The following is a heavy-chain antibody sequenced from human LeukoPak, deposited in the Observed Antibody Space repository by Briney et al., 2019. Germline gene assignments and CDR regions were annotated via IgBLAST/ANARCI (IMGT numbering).Heavy chain of an antibody. Sequence: PGGSLRLSCAASGFTFSSYSMNWVRQAPGKGLEWVSSISSSSSYIYYADSVKGRFTISRDNAKNSLYLQMNSLRAEDTAVYYCARDFGGSASFDYWGQGTLVTVSS. CDR1: GFTFSSYS. CDR2: ISSSSSYI. D-gene: IGHD3-16*01. V-gene: IGHV3-21*01. CDR3: ARDFGGSASFDY. J-gene: IGHJ4*02.